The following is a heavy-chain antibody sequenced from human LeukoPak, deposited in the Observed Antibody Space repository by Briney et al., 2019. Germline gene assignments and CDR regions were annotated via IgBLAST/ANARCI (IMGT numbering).Heavy chain of an antibody. J-gene: IGHJ4*02. Sequence: SETLSLTCTVAGGSISSYYWGWIRQPPGKGLEWIGSIYYSWSTYYNPSLKSRVTISVDTSKNQFSLKLSSVTAADTAVYYCARIYYDYVWGSYRPFDYWGQGTLVTVSS. CDR2: IYYSWST. V-gene: IGHV4-39*01. CDR1: GGSISSYY. CDR3: ARIYYDYVWGSYRPFDY. D-gene: IGHD3-16*02.